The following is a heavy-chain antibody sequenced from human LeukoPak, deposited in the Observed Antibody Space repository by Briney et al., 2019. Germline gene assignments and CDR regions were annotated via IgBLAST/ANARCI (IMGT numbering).Heavy chain of an antibody. CDR3: ARGSEWELLSCDH. CDR1: GFTFSSYS. J-gene: IGHJ5*02. CDR2: ISTSSSHM. Sequence: GGSLRLSCAASGFTFSSYSMNWVRQAPGRGLELVSSISTSSSHMYYADSVKGRFTISRDNARNSLYLQMNSLRAEDTAVYYCARGSEWELLSCDHWGQGTLVTVSS. V-gene: IGHV3-21*01. D-gene: IGHD1-26*01.